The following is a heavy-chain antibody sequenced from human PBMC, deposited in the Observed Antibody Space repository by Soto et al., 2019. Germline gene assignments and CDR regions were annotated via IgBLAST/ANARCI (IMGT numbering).Heavy chain of an antibody. V-gene: IGHV4-30-4*01. J-gene: IGHJ4*02. CDR3: ASSGKGVATTIDY. D-gene: IGHD5-12*01. CDR2: IYYSGST. Sequence: SETLSLTCTVSGGSISSGDYYWSWIRQPPGKGLEWIGYIYYSGSTHYNPSLKSRVTISVDTSKNQFSLKLSSVTAADTAVYYCASSGKGVATTIDYWGQGTLVTVSS. CDR1: GGSISSGDYY.